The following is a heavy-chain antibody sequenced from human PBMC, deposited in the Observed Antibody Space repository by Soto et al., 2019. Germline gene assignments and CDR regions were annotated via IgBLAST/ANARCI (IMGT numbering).Heavy chain of an antibody. V-gene: IGHV3-30-3*01. J-gene: IGHJ6*02. Sequence: PGGSLRLSCAASGCTFSSYAMRWVRQAPGKGLEWVAVISYDGSNKYYADSVKGRFTISRDNSKNTLYLQMNSLRAEDTAVYYCAKEGYYDFWSGYYTGYYYYGMDVWGQGTTVTVSS. CDR2: ISYDGSNK. CDR1: GCTFSSYA. CDR3: AKEGYYDFWSGYYTGYYYYGMDV. D-gene: IGHD3-3*01.